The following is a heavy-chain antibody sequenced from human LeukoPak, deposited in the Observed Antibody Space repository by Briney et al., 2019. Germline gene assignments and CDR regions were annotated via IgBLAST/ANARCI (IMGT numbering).Heavy chain of an antibody. J-gene: IGHJ4*02. CDR2: ISGSGGTT. CDR3: AKALGATRGGLDY. Sequence: PGGSLRLSCVVSGFTFSTYAMSWVRQAPGKGLGWVSAISGSGGTTYYADSVKGRFTISRDNSKNTLYLQMNSLRAEDTAVYYCAKALGATRGGLDYWGQGTLVTASS. D-gene: IGHD3-10*01. V-gene: IGHV3-23*01. CDR1: GFTFSTYA.